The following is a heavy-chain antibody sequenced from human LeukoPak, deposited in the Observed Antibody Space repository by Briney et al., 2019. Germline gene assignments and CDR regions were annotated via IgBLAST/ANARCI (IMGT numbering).Heavy chain of an antibody. CDR3: ARGRPSYYDFWSGYSAISDQGNWFDP. CDR2: INPNSGGT. CDR1: GYTFTGYY. V-gene: IGHV1-2*02. Sequence: ASVKVSCKASGYTFTGYYMHWVRQAPGQGLEWMGWINPNSGGTNYAQKFQGRATMTRDTSTSTVYMELSSLRSEDTAVYYCARGRPSYYDFWSGYSAISDQGNWFDPWGQGTLVTVSS. J-gene: IGHJ5*02. D-gene: IGHD3-3*01.